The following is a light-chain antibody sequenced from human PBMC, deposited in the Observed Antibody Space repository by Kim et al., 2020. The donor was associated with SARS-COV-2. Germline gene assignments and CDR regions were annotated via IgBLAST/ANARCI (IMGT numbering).Light chain of an antibody. CDR1: SSNIGSNY. CDR2: ANN. CDR3: AAWDDSLSGLV. Sequence: GQKVPISCSGRSSNIGSNYVYWYQQLPGTAPKLLIYANNQRPSGVPDRFSGSKSGTSVSLAISGLRSEDEADYYCAAWDDSLSGLVLGGGTQLTVL. V-gene: IGLV1-47*01. J-gene: IGLJ3*02.